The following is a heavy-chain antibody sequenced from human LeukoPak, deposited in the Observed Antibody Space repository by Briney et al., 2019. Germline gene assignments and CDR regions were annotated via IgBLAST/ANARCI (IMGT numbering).Heavy chain of an antibody. CDR3: ARTAGYSGYLDDEY. D-gene: IGHD5-12*01. V-gene: IGHV3-20*04. Sequence: GSLRLSCEASGFTFDDYGMSWVRQSTGKGLEWVSAITNWNGGSTGYADSVRGRFTISRDNAKNSLYLQMNSLRAEDTAVYYCARTAGYSGYLDDEYWGQGTLVTVSS. CDR2: ITNWNGGST. J-gene: IGHJ4*02. CDR1: GFTFDDYG.